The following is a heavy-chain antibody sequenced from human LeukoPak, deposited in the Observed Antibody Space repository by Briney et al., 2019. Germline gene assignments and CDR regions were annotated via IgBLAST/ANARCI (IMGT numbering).Heavy chain of an antibody. D-gene: IGHD2/OR15-2a*01. V-gene: IGHV3-15*01. Sequence: GGSLRLSCAASGITFNNTWMSWVRQAPGKGLEWVGRIKSNTVGGTTDYAAPVIGRFTMSREYSKNMHYLEMTSLKTEDTAMYYCRAPFQRYCNSYYCYATPVPNWGQGTRVTVSS. CDR2: IKSNTVGGTT. CDR3: RAPFQRYCNSYYCYATPVPN. CDR1: GITFNNTW. J-gene: IGHJ4*02.